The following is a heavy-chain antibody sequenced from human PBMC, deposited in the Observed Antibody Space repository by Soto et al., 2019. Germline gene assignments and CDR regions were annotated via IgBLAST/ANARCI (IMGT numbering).Heavy chain of an antibody. CDR2: IYFGGNT. CDR3: VRDPGAGLFDY. Sequence: PGGSLRLSCAASGFTVSSIYMNWVRQAPGKGLEWVSVIYFGGNTYYADSVKGRFTISRLDSKNTLYLQMNSLRAEDTAVYYCVRDPGAGLFDYWGQGTLVTVSS. V-gene: IGHV3-53*04. CDR1: GFTVSSIY. J-gene: IGHJ4*02. D-gene: IGHD1-26*01.